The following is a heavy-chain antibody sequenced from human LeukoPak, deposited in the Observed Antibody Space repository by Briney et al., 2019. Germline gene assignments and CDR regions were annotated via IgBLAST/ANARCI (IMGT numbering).Heavy chain of an antibody. D-gene: IGHD4-17*01. J-gene: IGHJ6*02. CDR2: ISWNSGSI. CDR1: GFTFDDYA. CDR3: AKTYGDYNLDYYYYGMDV. V-gene: IGHV3-9*01. Sequence: GGSLRLSCAASGFTFDDYAMHWVRQAPGKGLEWVSGISWNSGSIGYADSVKGRFTISRDNAKNSLYLQMNSLRAEDTALYYCAKTYGDYNLDYYYYGMDVWGQGTTVTVSS.